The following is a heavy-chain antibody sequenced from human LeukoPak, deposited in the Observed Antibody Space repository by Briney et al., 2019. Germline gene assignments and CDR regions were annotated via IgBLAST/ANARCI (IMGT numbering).Heavy chain of an antibody. D-gene: IGHD3-10*01. CDR2: ISYDGSNK. Sequence: GGSLRLSCAASGFTFSSYAMHWVRQAPGKGLEWVAVISYDGSNKYYADSVKGRFTISRDNSKNTLYLQMNSLRAEDTAMYYCARDLSSLRGVQTYYFDYWGQGTLVTVSS. J-gene: IGHJ4*02. V-gene: IGHV3-30-3*01. CDR3: ARDLSSLRGVQTYYFDY. CDR1: GFTFSSYA.